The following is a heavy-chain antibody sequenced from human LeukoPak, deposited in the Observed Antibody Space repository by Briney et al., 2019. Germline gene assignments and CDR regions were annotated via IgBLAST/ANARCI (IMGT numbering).Heavy chain of an antibody. CDR1: GYTFTSYG. CDR2: ISAYNGNT. CDR3: ARDRLRYYDSSGYAY. Sequence: WASVKVSCKASGYTFTSYGISWVRQAPGQGLEWMGWISAYNGNTNYAQKLQGRVTMTTDTSTSTAYMELRSLRSDDTAVYYCARDRLRYYDSSGYAYWGQGTLVTVSS. J-gene: IGHJ4*02. V-gene: IGHV1-18*01. D-gene: IGHD3-22*01.